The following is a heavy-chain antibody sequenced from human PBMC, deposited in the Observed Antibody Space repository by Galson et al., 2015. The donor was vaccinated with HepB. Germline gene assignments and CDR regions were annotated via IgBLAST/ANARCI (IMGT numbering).Heavy chain of an antibody. Sequence: LSLTCTVSGGSISPYCWNWIRQPPGKGLEWIGCIYYSGNTDYNPSLKSRVTISLDTSKKQFSLNLSSVTAADTAMYYCARGFRNWSDPWGQGTLVTVSS. CDR3: ARGFRNWSDP. CDR1: GGSISPYC. CDR2: IYYSGNT. D-gene: IGHD3-3*01. J-gene: IGHJ5*02. V-gene: IGHV4-59*01.